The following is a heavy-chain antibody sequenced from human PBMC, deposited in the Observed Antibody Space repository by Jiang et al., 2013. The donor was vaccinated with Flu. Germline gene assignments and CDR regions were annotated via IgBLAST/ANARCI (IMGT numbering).Heavy chain of an antibody. Sequence: GLVKPSETLSLTCTVSGGSISSSSYYWGWIRQPPGKGLEWIGSIYYSGSTYYNPSLKSRVTISVDTSKNQFSLKLSSVTAADTAVYYCASGGGYIPVGATGFEPPRGDYWGQGTLVTVSS. CDR2: IYYSGST. CDR3: ASGGGYIPVGATGFEPPRGDY. CDR1: GGSISSSSYY. D-gene: IGHD1-26*01. J-gene: IGHJ4*02. V-gene: IGHV4-39*01.